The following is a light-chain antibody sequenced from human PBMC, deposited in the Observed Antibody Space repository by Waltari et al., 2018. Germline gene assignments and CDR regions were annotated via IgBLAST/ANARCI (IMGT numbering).Light chain of an antibody. J-gene: IGKJ1*01. CDR3: QQYGSSPWT. Sequence: EIVLTQSPGPLSLSPGERATLSCRASPSVSSSYLAWYQQTPGQAPRVLIHGASNRATGIPDRFSGSGSGTDFTLTISRLEPEDFAVYYCQQYGSSPWTFGQGTKVEIK. V-gene: IGKV3-20*01. CDR1: PSVSSSY. CDR2: GAS.